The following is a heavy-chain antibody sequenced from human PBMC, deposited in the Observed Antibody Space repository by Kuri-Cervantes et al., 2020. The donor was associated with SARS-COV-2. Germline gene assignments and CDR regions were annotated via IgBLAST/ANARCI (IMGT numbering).Heavy chain of an antibody. V-gene: IGHV3-48*03. D-gene: IGHD2-15*01. CDR2: ISSSGSTI. CDR3: TRMSSGGSPDY. Sequence: GESLKISCAASGFTVSSNYMNWVRQAPGRGPEWVSYISSSGSTIYYADSVKGRFTISRDNAKNSLYLQMSSLRVEDTAVYYCTRMSSGGSPDYWGQGTLVTVSS. J-gene: IGHJ4*02. CDR1: GFTVSSNY.